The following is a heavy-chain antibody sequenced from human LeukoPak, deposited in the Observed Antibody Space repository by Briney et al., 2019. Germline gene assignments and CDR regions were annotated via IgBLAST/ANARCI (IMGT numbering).Heavy chain of an antibody. J-gene: IGHJ5*02. V-gene: IGHV4-61*01. CDR1: GGSISSSSYY. CDR2: IYYSGST. D-gene: IGHD3-3*01. Sequence: SEALSLTCTVSGGSISSSSYYWGWIRQPPGKGLEWIGYIYYSGSTDYNPSLKSRVTISVDTSKNQFSLKLSSVTAADTAVYYCARDYHLDYDFWSGYSNWFDPWGQGTLVTVSS. CDR3: ARDYHLDYDFWSGYSNWFDP.